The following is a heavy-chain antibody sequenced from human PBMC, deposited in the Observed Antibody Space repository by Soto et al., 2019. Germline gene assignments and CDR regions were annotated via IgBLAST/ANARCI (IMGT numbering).Heavy chain of an antibody. J-gene: IGHJ3*02. CDR3: AKDLPSDAFDI. CDR2: INPSGGST. CDR1: LYTFTIYY. Sequence: VKVSCKSSLYTFTIYYIHWVRQSPGQGLEWMGIINPSGGSTSYAQKFQGRVTMTRDTSTSTVYMELSSLRSEDTAVYYCAKDLPSDAFDIWGQGTMVTVSS. V-gene: IGHV1-46*03.